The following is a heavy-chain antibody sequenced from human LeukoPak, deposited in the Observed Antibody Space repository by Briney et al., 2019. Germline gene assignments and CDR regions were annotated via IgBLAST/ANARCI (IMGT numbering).Heavy chain of an antibody. CDR1: GFTFTTYS. D-gene: IGHD3-3*01. J-gene: IGHJ4*02. CDR3: ARDSDFWSGYLGNFDY. CDR2: ISKSSSYI. V-gene: IGHV3-21*01. Sequence: GGSLRLSCVASGFTFTTYSMAWVRQTPGMGLEWVASISKSSSYIFYADSVKGRFTISRDDAKNSLYLQMNSLTAADTAVYYCARDSDFWSGYLGNFDYWGRGTLVTVSS.